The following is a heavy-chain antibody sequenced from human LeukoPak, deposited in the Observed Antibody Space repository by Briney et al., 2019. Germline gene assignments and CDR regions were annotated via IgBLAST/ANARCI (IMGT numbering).Heavy chain of an antibody. Sequence: GGSLRLSCAASGFXVSSNYISWVRQAPGKGLEWVSVIYSGGSTYYADSVKGRFTISRDNSKNTLYLQMNSLRAEDTAVYYCARATLWFGELSQYYYYGMDVWGQGTTVTVSS. V-gene: IGHV3-66*01. CDR2: IYSGGST. CDR1: GFXVSSNY. CDR3: ARATLWFGELSQYYYYGMDV. J-gene: IGHJ6*02. D-gene: IGHD3-10*01.